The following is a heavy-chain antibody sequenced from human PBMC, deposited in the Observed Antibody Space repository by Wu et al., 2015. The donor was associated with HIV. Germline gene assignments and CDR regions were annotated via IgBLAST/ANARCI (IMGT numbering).Heavy chain of an antibody. CDR1: GYTFTSYG. J-gene: IGHJ5*02. V-gene: IGHV1-18*01. CDR2: ISAYNGNT. CDR3: ALQGGYVSSWHWFDP. D-gene: IGHD6-13*01. Sequence: QVQLVQSGAEVKKPGASVKVSCKASGYTFTSYGISWVRQAPGQGLEWMGWISAYNGNTNYAQKLQGRVTMTTDTSTSTAYMELRSLRSEDTAIYYCALQGGYVSSWHWFDPWGQGTLVTVSS.